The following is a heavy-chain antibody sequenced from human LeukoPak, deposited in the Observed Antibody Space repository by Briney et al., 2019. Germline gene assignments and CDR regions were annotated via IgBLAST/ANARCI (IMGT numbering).Heavy chain of an antibody. CDR2: IYYSGST. CDR3: ATYRGGEAY. J-gene: IGHJ4*02. CDR1: GGSISSYY. Sequence: SSETLSLTCTVSGGSISSYYWSWIRQPPGKGLEWIGYIYYSGSTNYNPSLKSRVTISVDTSKNQFSLKLSSVTAADTAVYYCATYRGGEAYWGQGTLVTVSS. D-gene: IGHD2-21*01. V-gene: IGHV4-59*01.